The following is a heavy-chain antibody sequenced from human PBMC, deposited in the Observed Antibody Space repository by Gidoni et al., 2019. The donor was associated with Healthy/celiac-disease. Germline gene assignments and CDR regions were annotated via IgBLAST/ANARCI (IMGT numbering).Heavy chain of an antibody. Sequence: EVQRVQSGAEVKKPGESRKISCKGSGYSFTSYWIGWVGPMPGKGLEWMGIIYPGVSDTTDSPSFQGQVPISSAKSTTTASLQWSSLKASDTAMYYCASVFRGSSGWLCLFDPSGQGTLVTASS. CDR3: ASVFRGSSGWLCLFDP. V-gene: IGHV5-51*01. CDR1: GYSFTSYW. CDR2: IYPGVSDT. J-gene: IGHJ5*02. D-gene: IGHD6-19*01.